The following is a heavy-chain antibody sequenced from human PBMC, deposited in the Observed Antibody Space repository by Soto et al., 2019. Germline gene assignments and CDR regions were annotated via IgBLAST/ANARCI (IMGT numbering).Heavy chain of an antibody. CDR1: GYTFTSYT. CDR2: INAGNGNT. CDR3: ARDRGRPDLRDTHYYDSSDLDYGMDV. J-gene: IGHJ6*02. Sequence: ASVKVSCKASGYTFTSYTIHWVRQAPGQRLEWMGWINAGNGNTKYSQKFQGRFTISRDNAKNSLLLQLNSLRAEDTAVYYCARDRGRPDLRDTHYYDSSDLDYGMDVWGQGTTVTVSS. D-gene: IGHD3-22*01. V-gene: IGHV1-3*01.